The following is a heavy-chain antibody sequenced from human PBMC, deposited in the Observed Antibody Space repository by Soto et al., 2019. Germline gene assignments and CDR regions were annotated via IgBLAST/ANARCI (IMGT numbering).Heavy chain of an antibody. Sequence: GGSLRLSCAASGFTVSSNYMSWVRQAPGKGLEWVSVIYSGGSTYYADSVKGRFTISRDNSKNTLYLQMNSLRAEDTAVYYCARAKLYGDYAYWGQGTLVTVSS. V-gene: IGHV3-66*01. CDR2: IYSGGST. D-gene: IGHD4-17*01. CDR3: ARAKLYGDYAY. CDR1: GFTVSSNY. J-gene: IGHJ4*02.